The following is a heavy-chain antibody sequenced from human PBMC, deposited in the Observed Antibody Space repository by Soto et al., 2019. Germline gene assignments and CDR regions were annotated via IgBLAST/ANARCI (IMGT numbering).Heavy chain of an antibody. D-gene: IGHD2-15*01. Sequence: QLQLQESGPGLVKPSEPLSLTCTVSGGSISSSSYYWGWIRQPPGKGLACIGSIYYSGSTYYNPSLKRRVTISVGTSKNQFTLKLSSVTAADTAVYYCASIGVVVAATAPSWGQGTLGTVSS. CDR2: IYYSGST. J-gene: IGHJ5*02. CDR3: ASIGVVVAATAPS. CDR1: GGSISSSSYY. V-gene: IGHV4-39*01.